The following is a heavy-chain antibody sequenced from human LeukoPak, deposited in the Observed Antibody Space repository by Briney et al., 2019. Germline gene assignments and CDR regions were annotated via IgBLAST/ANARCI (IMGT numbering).Heavy chain of an antibody. D-gene: IGHD3-10*01. V-gene: IGHV3-74*01. Sequence: PGGSLRLSCAASGFTFSSYWMHWVRQAPGKGLVWVSRINSDGSSTSYADSVKGRFTISRDNAKNTLYLQMNSLRAEDTAVYYCAREGTAGSYGSSGVDYWGQGTLVTVSS. J-gene: IGHJ4*02. CDR2: INSDGSST. CDR3: AREGTAGSYGSSGVDY. CDR1: GFTFSSYW.